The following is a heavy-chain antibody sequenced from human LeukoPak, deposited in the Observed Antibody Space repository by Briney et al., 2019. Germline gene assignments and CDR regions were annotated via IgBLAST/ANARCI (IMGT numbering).Heavy chain of an antibody. CDR3: AREFVQGSSLPYFDC. CDR2: IHHSGST. D-gene: IGHD1-26*01. J-gene: IGHJ4*02. Sequence: SGTLSPTCTVSGGSISSSHWWGWVRQPPGKGLEWVGEIHHSGSTNSNPSLKSRLTISVDKSKNQFSLRLNSVTAADTAVYYCAREFVQGSSLPYFDCWGQGTLVTVSS. CDR1: GGSISSSHW. V-gene: IGHV4-4*02.